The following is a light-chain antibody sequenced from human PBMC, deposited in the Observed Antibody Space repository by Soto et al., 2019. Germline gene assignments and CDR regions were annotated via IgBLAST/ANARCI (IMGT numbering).Light chain of an antibody. CDR2: DVT. Sequence: GYNSVSWYRQDPGKAPKLMIYDVTNRPSGVSNRFSGSKSGNTASLTISGLQAEDEADYYCSSFTRSISYVFATGPKLTV. J-gene: IGLJ1*01. CDR1: GYNS. CDR3: SSFTRSISYV. V-gene: IGLV2-14*01.